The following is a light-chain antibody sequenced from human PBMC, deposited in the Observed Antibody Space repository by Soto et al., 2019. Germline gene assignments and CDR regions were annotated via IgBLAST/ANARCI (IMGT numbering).Light chain of an antibody. J-gene: IGKJ4*01. CDR2: TAS. Sequence: DIQMTQSPSSLSAPVGDRVTITCRASQSVSRYLNWYQQKPGRAPKLLISTASSLQSGVPSRFSGSGSGTDFTLTISSLQPEDFATYYCQQGFSTPLTFGGGAKVEI. CDR1: QSVSRY. V-gene: IGKV1-39*01. CDR3: QQGFSTPLT.